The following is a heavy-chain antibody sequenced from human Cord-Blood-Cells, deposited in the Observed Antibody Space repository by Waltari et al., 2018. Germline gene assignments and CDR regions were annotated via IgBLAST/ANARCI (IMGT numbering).Heavy chain of an antibody. CDR2: INPNSGGT. CDR1: GYTFTGYY. Sequence: QVQLVQSGAEVKKPGASVKVSCKASGYTFTGYYMHWVHQAPGQGLEWMGWINPNSGGTNYAQKFQGWVTMTRDTSISTAYMELSRLRSDDTAVYYCARDPTGITGTTLAYYFDYWGQGTLVTVSS. V-gene: IGHV1-2*04. J-gene: IGHJ4*02. CDR3: ARDPTGITGTTLAYYFDY. D-gene: IGHD1-20*01.